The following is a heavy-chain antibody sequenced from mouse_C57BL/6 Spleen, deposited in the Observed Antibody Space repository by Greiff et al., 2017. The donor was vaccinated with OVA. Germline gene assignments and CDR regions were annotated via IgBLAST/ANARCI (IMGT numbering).Heavy chain of an antibody. CDR2: IRSKSNNYAT. V-gene: IGHV10-1*01. D-gene: IGHD2-4*01. CDR1: GFSFNTYA. Sequence: DVMLVESGGGLVQPKGSLKLSCAASGFSFNTYAMNWVRQAPGKGLEWVARIRSKSNNYATYYADSVKDRFTISRDDSESMLYLQMNNLKTEDTAMYYCVRDDYDGNFDYWGQGTTLTVSS. J-gene: IGHJ2*01. CDR3: VRDDYDGNFDY.